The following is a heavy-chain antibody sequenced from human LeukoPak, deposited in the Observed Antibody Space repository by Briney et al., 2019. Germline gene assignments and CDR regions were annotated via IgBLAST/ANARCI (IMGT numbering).Heavy chain of an antibody. J-gene: IGHJ6*04. V-gene: IGHV5-10-1*01. Sequence: GESLPISCQGSGFSFTRYWISWVRQMPGKGLEWMGRLDPSDSYTNYSPSFQGHVTISADKSISTAYLQWSSLKASDTAMYYCARLTVVVPAAHYYYYGMDVWGKGTTVTVSS. D-gene: IGHD2-2*01. CDR3: ARLTVVVPAAHYYYYGMDV. CDR1: GFSFTRYW. CDR2: LDPSDSYT.